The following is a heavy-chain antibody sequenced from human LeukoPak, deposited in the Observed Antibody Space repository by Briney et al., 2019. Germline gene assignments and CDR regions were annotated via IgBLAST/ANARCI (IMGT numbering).Heavy chain of an antibody. CDR1: GGSLSSYY. D-gene: IGHD5-18*01. J-gene: IGHJ4*02. CDR3: ARHVGIHLWSLYFDY. CDR2: IYSSGTT. V-gene: IGHV4-59*08. Sequence: PSETLSLTCIVSGGSLSSYYWSWIRQPPGTELEWIGYIYSSGTTDYNPSLKSRVTISLDTSNHQFSLKLTSVTAADTAVYYCARHVGIHLWSLYFDYWGQGSLVTVSS.